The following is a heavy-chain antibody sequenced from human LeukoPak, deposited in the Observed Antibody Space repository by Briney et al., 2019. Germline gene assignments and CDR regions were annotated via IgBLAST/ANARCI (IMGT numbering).Heavy chain of an antibody. CDR2: IIPIFGTA. J-gene: IGHJ3*02. Sequence: SVKVSCKASGGTFSSYAISWVRQAPGQGLEWMGGIIPIFGTANYAQKFQGRVTITADESTSTAYMELSSLRSEDTAVYYCARGSGAKYCGGDCYTGAFDIWGQGTMVTVSS. D-gene: IGHD2-21*02. CDR3: ARGSGAKYCGGDCYTGAFDI. V-gene: IGHV1-69*01. CDR1: GGTFSSYA.